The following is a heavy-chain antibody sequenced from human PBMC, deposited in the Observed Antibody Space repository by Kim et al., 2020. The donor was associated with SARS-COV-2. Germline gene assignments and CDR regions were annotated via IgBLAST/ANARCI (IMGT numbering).Heavy chain of an antibody. CDR3: ATNGSPLGY. V-gene: IGHV3-74*01. D-gene: IGHD1-26*01. Sequence: SGTNYADSVKGRFTISRDNAKNTLYLQMNSLRAEDTAVYYCATNGSPLGYWGQGTLVIVSS. J-gene: IGHJ4*02. CDR2: SGT.